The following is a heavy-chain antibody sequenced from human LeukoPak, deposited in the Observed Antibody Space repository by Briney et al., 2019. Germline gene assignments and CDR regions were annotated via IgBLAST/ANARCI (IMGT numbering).Heavy chain of an antibody. CDR2: IYYSGST. V-gene: IGHV4-61*05. CDR1: GGSISSSSYY. CDR3: ARPYCSSTSCYRGGFDP. D-gene: IGHD2-2*02. Sequence: PSETLSLTCTVSGGSISSSSYYWGWIRQPPGKGLEWIGYIYYSGSTKYNPSLKSRVTISLDTSKNQFSLKLSSVTAADTAVYYCARPYCSSTSCYRGGFDPWGQGTLVTVSS. J-gene: IGHJ5*02.